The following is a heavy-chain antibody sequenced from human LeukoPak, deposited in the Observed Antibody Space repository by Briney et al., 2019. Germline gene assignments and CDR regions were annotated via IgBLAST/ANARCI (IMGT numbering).Heavy chain of an antibody. CDR3: AREGPVTGTYTVYYSDY. Sequence: GASVKVSCKASGYIFIDYYMHWARQAPGQGLEWMGMINPGGGSTTYAQKFQGRVTMTRDTSTSTVYMELSSLSSEDTAVYYCAREGPVTGTYTVYYSDYWGQGTLVSVSS. V-gene: IGHV1-46*01. D-gene: IGHD6-19*01. J-gene: IGHJ4*02. CDR2: INPGGGST. CDR1: GYIFIDYY.